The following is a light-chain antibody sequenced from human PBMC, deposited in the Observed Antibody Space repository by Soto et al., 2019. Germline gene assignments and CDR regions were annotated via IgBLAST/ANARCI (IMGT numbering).Light chain of an antibody. J-gene: IGKJ4*01. CDR1: QSVTNY. CDR2: DAS. CDR3: QQRSSSPVLT. Sequence: EIVLTQSPTTLSLSQGDRATLSCRASQSVTNYLAWYQQRPGQAPRLLIYDASIRATGIPDRFSGSGSGTEFTLTISSLDPEEFAVYYCQQRSSSPVLTFGGGTTVDIX. V-gene: IGKV3-11*01.